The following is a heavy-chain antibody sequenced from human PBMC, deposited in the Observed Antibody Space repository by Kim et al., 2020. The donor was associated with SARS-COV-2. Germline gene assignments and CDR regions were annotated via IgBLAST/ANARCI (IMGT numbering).Heavy chain of an antibody. CDR1: GFTFSSYW. D-gene: IGHD6-13*01. J-gene: IGHJ1*01. Sequence: GGSLRLSCAASGFTFSSYWMSWVRQAPGKGLEWVANIKQDGSEKYYVDSVKGRFTISRDNAKNSLYLQMNSLRAEDTAVYYCARDQLKRGPFYSSSWYGLGYFQHWGQGTLVTVSS. V-gene: IGHV3-7*01. CDR2: IKQDGSEK. CDR3: ARDQLKRGPFYSSSWYGLGYFQH.